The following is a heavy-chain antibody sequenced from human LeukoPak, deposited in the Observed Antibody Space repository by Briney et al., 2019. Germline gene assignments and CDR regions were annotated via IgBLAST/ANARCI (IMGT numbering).Heavy chain of an antibody. J-gene: IGHJ5*02. D-gene: IGHD3-3*01. V-gene: IGHV3-21*01. CDR1: GLTFSSYS. CDR3: ARDALYYDFWSGKNWFDP. CDR2: ISSSSSYI. Sequence: GGSLRLSCAASGLTFSSYSMNWVRQAPGKGLEWVSSISSSSSYIYYADSVKGRFTISRDNAKNSLYLQMNSLRAEDTAVYYCARDALYYDFWSGKNWFDPWGQGTLVTVSS.